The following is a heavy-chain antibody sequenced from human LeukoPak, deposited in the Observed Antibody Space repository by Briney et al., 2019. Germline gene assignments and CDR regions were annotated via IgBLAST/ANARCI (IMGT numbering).Heavy chain of an antibody. J-gene: IGHJ4*02. Sequence: ASVKVSCKASGYTFTSYGISWVRQAPGQGLEWMGWISAYNGNTNYAQKLQGRVTMTTDTSTSTAYMELRSLRSDDTAVYYCARSAGPVYGDYMTPLGYWGQGTLVTVSS. CDR3: ARSAGPVYGDYMTPLGY. D-gene: IGHD4-17*01. CDR1: GYTFTSYG. CDR2: ISAYNGNT. V-gene: IGHV1-18*01.